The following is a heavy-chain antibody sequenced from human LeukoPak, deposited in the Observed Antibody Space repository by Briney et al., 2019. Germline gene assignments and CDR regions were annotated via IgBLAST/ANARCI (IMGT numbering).Heavy chain of an antibody. Sequence: SETLSLTCTVSGGSISSYYWSWIRQPPGKGLEWIGYIYYSGSTNYNPSLKSRVTISVDTSKNQFSLKLSSVTAADTAVYYRARAQQYYYDGPNWFDPWGQGTLVTVSS. CDR1: GGSISSYY. D-gene: IGHD3-22*01. CDR3: ARAQQYYYDGPNWFDP. CDR2: IYYSGST. V-gene: IGHV4-59*08. J-gene: IGHJ5*02.